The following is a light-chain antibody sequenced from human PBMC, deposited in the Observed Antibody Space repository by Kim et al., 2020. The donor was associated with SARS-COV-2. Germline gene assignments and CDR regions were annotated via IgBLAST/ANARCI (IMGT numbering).Light chain of an antibody. CDR2: RDS. CDR3: QVWDSSTAGVL. V-gene: IGLV3-9*01. CDR1: NIGSKN. J-gene: IGLJ2*01. Sequence: SYELTQPLSVSVALGQTARITCGGNNIGSKNVHWYQQKPGQAPVLVIYRDSNRPSGIPERFSGSNSGNTATLTISRAQAGDETDYYCQVWDSSTAGVLFGGGTQLTVL.